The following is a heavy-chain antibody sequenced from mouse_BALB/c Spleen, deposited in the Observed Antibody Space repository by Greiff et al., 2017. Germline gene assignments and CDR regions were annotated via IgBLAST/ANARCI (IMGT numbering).Heavy chain of an antibody. Sequence: EVKLMESGGGLVKPGGSLKLSCAASGFTFSSYTMSWVRQTPEKRLEWVATISSGGSYTYYPDSVKGRFTISRDNAKNTLYLQMSSLKSEDTAMYYCTRVDVDAMDYWGQGTSVTVSS. CDR1: GFTFSSYT. CDR2: ISSGGSYT. V-gene: IGHV5-6-4*01. CDR3: TRVDVDAMDY. J-gene: IGHJ4*01.